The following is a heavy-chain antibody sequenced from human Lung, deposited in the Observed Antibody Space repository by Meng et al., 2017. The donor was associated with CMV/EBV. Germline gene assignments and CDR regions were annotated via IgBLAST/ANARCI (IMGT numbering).Heavy chain of an antibody. CDR2: IQYDGSNK. CDR3: AKDREQWWWGYYGMDI. Sequence: GESLKISCEASGFAFNSYGMHWVRQAPGKGLAWMAFIQYDGSNKYYADSVKGRFTISRDNSKNTLYVQMNSLRAEDTAVYYCAKDREQWWWGYYGMDIWGQGTTVTVSS. CDR1: GFAFNSYG. D-gene: IGHD2-15*01. V-gene: IGHV3-30*02. J-gene: IGHJ6*02.